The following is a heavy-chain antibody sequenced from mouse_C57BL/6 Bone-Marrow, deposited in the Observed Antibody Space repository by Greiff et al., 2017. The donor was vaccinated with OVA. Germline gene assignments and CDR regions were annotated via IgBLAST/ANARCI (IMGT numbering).Heavy chain of an antibody. V-gene: IGHV1-61*01. Sequence: VQLQQPGAELVRPGSSVKLSCKASGYTFTSYWMDWVKQRPGQGLEWIGNIYPSDSETHYNQKFKDKATLTVDKSSSTAYMQLSSLTSEDSAVYYCARGGFYDYDRAWFAYWGQGTLVTVSA. CDR2: IYPSDSET. J-gene: IGHJ3*01. CDR1: GYTFTSYW. CDR3: ARGGFYDYDRAWFAY. D-gene: IGHD2-4*01.